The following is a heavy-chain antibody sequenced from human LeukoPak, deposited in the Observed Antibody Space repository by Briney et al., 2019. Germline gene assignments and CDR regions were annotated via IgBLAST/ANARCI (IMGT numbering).Heavy chain of an antibody. CDR2: IYYSGST. J-gene: IGHJ4*02. D-gene: IGHD3-22*01. CDR1: GGSISSYY. V-gene: IGHV4-59*01. Sequence: NPSETLSLTCTVSGGSISSYYWSWIRQPPGKGLEWIGYIYYSGSTNYNPSLKSRVTISVDTSKNQFSLKLSPVTAADTAVYYCARAPDYDSSGYWFDYWGQGTLVTVSS. CDR3: ARAPDYDSSGYWFDY.